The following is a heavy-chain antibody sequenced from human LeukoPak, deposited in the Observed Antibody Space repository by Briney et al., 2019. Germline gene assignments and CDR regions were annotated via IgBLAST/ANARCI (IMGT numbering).Heavy chain of an antibody. D-gene: IGHD3-3*01. Sequence: PSETLSLTCAVYGGSFSGYYWSWIRQPPGKGLEWIGEINHSGSTNYNPSLKSRVTISVDTSKNQFSLKLSSVTAADTAVYYCARGTSIFGVVIASNYYYYGMDVWGQGTTVTVSS. J-gene: IGHJ6*02. CDR3: ARGTSIFGVVIASNYYYYGMDV. V-gene: IGHV4-34*01. CDR2: INHSGST. CDR1: GGSFSGYY.